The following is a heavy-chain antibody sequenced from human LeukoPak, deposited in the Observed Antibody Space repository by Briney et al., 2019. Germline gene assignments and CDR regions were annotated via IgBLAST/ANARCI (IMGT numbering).Heavy chain of an antibody. CDR3: ARGGGLFDY. CDR2: IYHSGST. CDR1: GGSISSGGYS. V-gene: IGHV4-30-2*02. J-gene: IGHJ4*02. D-gene: IGHD3-10*01. Sequence: SQTLSLTCAVSGGSISSGGYSWSWIRQPPGKGLEWIGYIYHSGSTYYNPSLKSRVTMSIDTSKNQFSLKLNSVTAADTAFYYCARGGGLFDYWGQGSLVTVSS.